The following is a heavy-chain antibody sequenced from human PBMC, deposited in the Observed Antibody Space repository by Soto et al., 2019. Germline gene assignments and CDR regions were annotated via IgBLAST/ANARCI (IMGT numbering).Heavy chain of an antibody. Sequence: QVQLVESGGGVVQPGRSLRLSCAASGFTFSSYGMHWVRQAPGKGLEWVAVISYDGSNKYYADSVKGRFTISRDNSKNTLYLQMNSLRAEDTAVYYCAKGRGGRVDPWGQGTLVTVSS. CDR2: ISYDGSNK. D-gene: IGHD3-10*01. V-gene: IGHV3-30*18. CDR1: GFTFSSYG. J-gene: IGHJ5*02. CDR3: AKGRGGRVDP.